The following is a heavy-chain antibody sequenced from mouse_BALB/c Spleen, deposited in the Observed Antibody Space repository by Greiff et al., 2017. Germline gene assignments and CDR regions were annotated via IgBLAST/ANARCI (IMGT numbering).Heavy chain of an antibody. CDR2: IWAGGST. V-gene: IGHV2-9*02. CDR3: ASQLTGTGLYYAMDY. D-gene: IGHD4-1*01. CDR1: GFSLTSYG. Sequence: QVQLQQSGPGLVAPSQSLSITCTVSGFSLTSYGVHWVRQPPGKGLEWLGVIWAGGSTNYNSALMSRLSISKDNSKSQVFLKMNSLQTDDTAMYYCASQLTGTGLYYAMDYWGQGTSVTVSS. J-gene: IGHJ4*01.